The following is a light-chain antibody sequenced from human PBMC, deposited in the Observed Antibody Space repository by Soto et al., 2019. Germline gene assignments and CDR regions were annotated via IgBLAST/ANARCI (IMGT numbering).Light chain of an antibody. CDR2: EDI. V-gene: IGLV2-8*01. J-gene: IGLJ2*01. CDR1: SSDGVGLTF. CDR3: SSYANRNYVI. Sequence: QSALSQPRSASGSPGQSVTISSTGTSSDGVGLTFVSWYQHRPGKAPTLIIYEDIKRPSGVPDRFSGSQSANTASLTVSGLQSDDEAVYYCSSYANRNYVIFGGGTKLTVL.